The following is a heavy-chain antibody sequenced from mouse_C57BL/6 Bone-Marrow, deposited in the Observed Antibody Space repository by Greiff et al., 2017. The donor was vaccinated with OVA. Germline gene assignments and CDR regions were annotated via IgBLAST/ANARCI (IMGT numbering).Heavy chain of an antibody. CDR1: GYTFTSYG. D-gene: IGHD2-12*01. CDR3: ARVTTDVYYAMDY. J-gene: IGHJ4*01. CDR2: IYIGNGYT. Sequence: VHVKQSGAELVRPGSSVKMSCKTSGYTFTSYGINWVKQRPGQGLEWIGYIYIGNGYTEYNEKFKGKATLTSDTSSSTAYMQLSSLTSEDSAIYFCARVTTDVYYAMDYWGQGTSVTVSS. V-gene: IGHV1-58*01.